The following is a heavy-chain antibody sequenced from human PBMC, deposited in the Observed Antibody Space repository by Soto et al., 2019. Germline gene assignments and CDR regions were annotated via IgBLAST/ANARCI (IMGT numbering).Heavy chain of an antibody. D-gene: IGHD3-16*01. Sequence: SETLSLTCTVSGGSIRESGFYWGWIRQPPGKGLEWIGSIYHSGSINYNPSLNSRVTISVDKSKNHFSLTLRSVTAADTAVYYCGRALRGLSVFDFWCQGTLVTVSS. CDR3: GRALRGLSVFDF. V-gene: IGHV4-39*02. CDR2: IYHSGSI. J-gene: IGHJ3*01. CDR1: GGSIRESGFY.